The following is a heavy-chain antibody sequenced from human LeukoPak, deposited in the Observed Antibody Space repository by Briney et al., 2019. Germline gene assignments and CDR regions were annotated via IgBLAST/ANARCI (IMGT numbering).Heavy chain of an antibody. D-gene: IGHD6-19*01. J-gene: IGHJ6*02. CDR3: ARGGGSGWYGGDYYYYGMDV. CDR2: IYHSGST. CDR1: GGSISSSSYY. Sequence: PSETLSLTCTVSGGSISSSSYYWGWIRQPPGKGLEWIGSIYHSGSTYYNPSLKSRVTISVDTSKNQFSLKLSSVTAADTAVYYCARGGGSGWYGGDYYYYGMDVWGQGTTVTVSS. V-gene: IGHV4-39*07.